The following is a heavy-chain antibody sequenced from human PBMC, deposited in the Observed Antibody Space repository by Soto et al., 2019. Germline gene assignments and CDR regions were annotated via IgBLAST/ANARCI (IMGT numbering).Heavy chain of an antibody. CDR2: ISAYNGNT. J-gene: IGHJ4*02. CDR1: GYTFTSYG. V-gene: IGHV1-18*04. CDR3: ARVEDCGGDCDLDY. D-gene: IGHD2-21*02. Sequence: GASVKVSCKASGYTFTSYGISWVRQAPGQGLEWMGWISAYNGNTNYAQKLQGRVTMTTDTSTSTAYMELRSLRADDTAVYYCARVEDCGGDCDLDYWGQGTLVTVSS.